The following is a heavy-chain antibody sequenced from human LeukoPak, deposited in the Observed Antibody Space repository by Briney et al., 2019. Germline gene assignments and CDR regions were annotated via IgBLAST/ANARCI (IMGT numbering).Heavy chain of an antibody. V-gene: IGHV4-39*07. Sequence: SETLSLTCTVSGGSISSSSYYWGWIRQPPGKGLEWIGSIYYSGSTYYNPSLKSRVTISVDTSKNQFSLKLSSVTAADTAVYYCARDLRYQLPYDAFDIWGQGTMVTVSS. CDR1: GGSISSSSYY. J-gene: IGHJ3*02. CDR2: IYYSGST. CDR3: ARDLRYQLPYDAFDI. D-gene: IGHD2-2*02.